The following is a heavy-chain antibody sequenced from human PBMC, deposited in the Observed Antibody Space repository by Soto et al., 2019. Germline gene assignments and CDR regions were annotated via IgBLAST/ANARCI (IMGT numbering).Heavy chain of an antibody. CDR2: IRSKANGGTT. J-gene: IGHJ5*02. V-gene: IGHV3-49*03. Sequence: NWFRQAPGKGLDWVGFIRSKANGGTTEYAASVKGRFTISRDDSKSIAYLQMNSLKTEDTAVYYCSRYSSGWYMDWFDPWGLGTLVTVSS. D-gene: IGHD6-19*01. CDR3: SRYSSGWYMDWFDP.